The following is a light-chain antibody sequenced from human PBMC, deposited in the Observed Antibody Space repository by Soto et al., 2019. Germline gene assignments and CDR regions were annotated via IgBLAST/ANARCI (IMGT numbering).Light chain of an antibody. CDR3: QQANSYPLT. Sequence: LTQSPSFLSASVRDRVTITCRASQGVSSNVAWYQLKPGKAPNLLIYTASTLQSGVPSRFSGSGSGTEFTLTISSLQPEDSATYYCQQANSYPLTFGGGTKVEIK. CDR1: QGVSSN. J-gene: IGKJ4*01. CDR2: TAS. V-gene: IGKV1-9*01.